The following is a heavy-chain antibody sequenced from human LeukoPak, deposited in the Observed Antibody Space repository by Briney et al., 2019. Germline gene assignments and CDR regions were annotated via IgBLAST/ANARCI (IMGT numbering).Heavy chain of an antibody. Sequence: ASVKVSCKASGYTFTGYYMHWVRQAPGQGLEWMGWINPNSGGTNYAQKFQGRVTMTRDTSISTAYMELSRVRSDDTAVYYCASGLIGLAVAGTLDYWGQGTLVTVCS. CDR2: INPNSGGT. CDR1: GYTFTGYY. CDR3: ASGLIGLAVAGTLDY. V-gene: IGHV1-2*02. D-gene: IGHD6-19*01. J-gene: IGHJ4*02.